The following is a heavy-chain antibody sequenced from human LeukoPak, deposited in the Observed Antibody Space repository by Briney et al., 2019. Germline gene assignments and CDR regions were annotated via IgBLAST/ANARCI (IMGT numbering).Heavy chain of an antibody. V-gene: IGHV3-48*03. CDR3: ARRRSRYFDL. CDR2: ISGSGANM. CDR1: GFTFSTYE. J-gene: IGHJ2*01. Sequence: GGSLRLSCTASGFTFSTYEMNWVRQAPGRGLEWVSTISGSGANMWYPDSLKGRFSISRDNAQKSLNLQMNSLRADDTAVYYCARRRSRYFDLWGRGTLVTVSS.